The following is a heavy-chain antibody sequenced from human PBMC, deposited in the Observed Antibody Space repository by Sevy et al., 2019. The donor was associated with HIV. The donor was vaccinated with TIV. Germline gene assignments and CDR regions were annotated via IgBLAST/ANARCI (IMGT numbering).Heavy chain of an antibody. Sequence: GGSLRLSCAAAGFIFNSHSMSWVRQAPAKGLEWVSTISGSGGYTYYAHSVKGRFTISRDNSKNTVDLQMDSLRAEDTAVYYCTNRGVVIITGFDYWGQGTLVTVSS. CDR2: ISGSGGYT. D-gene: IGHD1-20*01. V-gene: IGHV3-23*01. CDR1: GFIFNSHS. CDR3: TNRGVVIITGFDY. J-gene: IGHJ4*02.